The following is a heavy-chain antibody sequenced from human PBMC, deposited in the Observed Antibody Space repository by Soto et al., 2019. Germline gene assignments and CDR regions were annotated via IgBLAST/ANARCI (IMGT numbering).Heavy chain of an antibody. V-gene: IGHV1-69*13. CDR3: ARMVRGVMPLMGYFDY. D-gene: IGHD3-10*01. CDR1: GGTFSSYA. CDR2: IIPIFGTA. J-gene: IGHJ4*02. Sequence: ASVKVSCKASGGTFSSYAISWVRQAPGQGLEWMGGIIPIFGTANYAQKFQGRVTITADESTSTAYMELSSLRSEDTAVYYCARMVRGVMPLMGYFDYWGQGTLVTVSS.